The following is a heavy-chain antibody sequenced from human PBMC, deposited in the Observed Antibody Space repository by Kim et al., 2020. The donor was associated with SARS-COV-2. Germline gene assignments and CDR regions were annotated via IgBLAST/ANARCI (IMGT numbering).Heavy chain of an antibody. CDR1: GYSFTSYW. D-gene: IGHD3-3*01. V-gene: IGHV5-51*01. Sequence: GESLKISCKGSGYSFTSYWIGWVRQMPGKGLEWMGIIYPGDSDTRYSPSFQGQVTISADKSISTAYLQWSSLKASDTAMYYCARRAWGRITIFGVVTYRDHYYFDYWGQGTLVTVSS. CDR2: IYPGDSDT. J-gene: IGHJ4*02. CDR3: ARRAWGRITIFGVVTYRDHYYFDY.